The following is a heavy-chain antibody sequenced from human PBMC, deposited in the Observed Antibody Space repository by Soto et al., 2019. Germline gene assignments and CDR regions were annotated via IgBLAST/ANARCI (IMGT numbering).Heavy chain of an antibody. V-gene: IGHV1-69*10. CDR2: IIPILGTA. CDR3: ASRVGLADYGMDV. Sequence: VKFSCKASGGPFSSYAISWLRQAPGQGLEWMGGIIPILGTANYAQKFQGRFTITADKSKSTAYLELSSLRSEDAAVYYCASRVGLADYGMDVWGQGTTVTASS. J-gene: IGHJ6*02. CDR1: GGPFSSYA.